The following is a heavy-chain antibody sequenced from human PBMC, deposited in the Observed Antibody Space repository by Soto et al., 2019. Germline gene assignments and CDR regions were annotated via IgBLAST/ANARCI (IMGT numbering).Heavy chain of an antibody. V-gene: IGHV1-69*12. CDR3: AREPDWSRPPTLLPMDV. D-gene: IGHD3-9*01. Sequence: QVQLVQSGAEVKKPGSSVKVSCKASGGTFSSYAISWVRQAPGQGLEWMGGIIPIFGTTNYAQKFQGRVTITADESTSTAYMELSSLRSEDTAVYYCAREPDWSRPPTLLPMDVWGQGTTVTVSS. J-gene: IGHJ6*02. CDR2: IIPIFGTT. CDR1: GGTFSSYA.